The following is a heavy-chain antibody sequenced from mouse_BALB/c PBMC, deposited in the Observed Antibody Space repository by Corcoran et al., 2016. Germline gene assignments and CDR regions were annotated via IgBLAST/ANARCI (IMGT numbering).Heavy chain of an antibody. D-gene: IGHD1-1*01. Sequence: EVQLQQSGPELVKPGASVKMSCKASGYTFTSYVIHWVKQKPGQGLEWIGYINPYNDGTKYNEKFKGKATLTSDKSSSTAYMELSSLTSEDSAVYYCATPITTVVATMGYYAMDYWGQGTSVTVSS. CDR3: ATPITTVVATMGYYAMDY. CDR1: GYTFTSYV. V-gene: IGHV1S136*01. J-gene: IGHJ4*01. CDR2: INPYNDGT.